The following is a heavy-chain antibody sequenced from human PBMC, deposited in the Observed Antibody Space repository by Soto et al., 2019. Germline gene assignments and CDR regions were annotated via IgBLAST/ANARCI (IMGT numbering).Heavy chain of an antibody. CDR1: GFSFSSYA. CDR3: AKDPYGSGGNDLDY. Sequence: QVQLVESGGGVVQPGGSLRLSCAASGFSFSSYAMHWVRQAPGKGLEWVALILHDASNKYYADSVKGRFTISRDNSNNTLYLQMNTLGAEDTAVYYCAKDPYGSGGNDLDYWGQGTLVTVSS. V-gene: IGHV3-30*18. CDR2: ILHDASNK. J-gene: IGHJ4*02. D-gene: IGHD3-10*01.